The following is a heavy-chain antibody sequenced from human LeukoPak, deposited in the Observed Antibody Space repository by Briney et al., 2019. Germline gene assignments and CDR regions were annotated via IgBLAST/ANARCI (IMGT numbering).Heavy chain of an antibody. Sequence: KPGGSLRLSCTASGFTVSSSYLSWVRQAPGKGLEWVSVIYSGGDTYYADSVKGRFTISRDNSENTLYPQMNSLRAEDTAVYYCASRPGFNYWGQGTLVTVSS. J-gene: IGHJ4*02. V-gene: IGHV3-53*01. CDR1: GFTVSSSY. CDR2: IYSGGDT. CDR3: ASRPGFNY. D-gene: IGHD1-14*01.